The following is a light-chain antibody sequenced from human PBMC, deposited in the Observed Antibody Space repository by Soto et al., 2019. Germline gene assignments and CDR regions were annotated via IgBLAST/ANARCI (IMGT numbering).Light chain of an antibody. CDR1: SSDVGSYDL. V-gene: IGLV2-23*01. CDR2: EGV. Sequence: QSALTQPASVSGSPGQSITISCTGTSSDVGSYDLVSWYQHHPGKAPKLIIYEGVKRPSGVSNRFSASKSGNTASLTISGLQAEDEADYYRCSYAGDNTYVFGTGTKVTVL. CDR3: CSYAGDNTYV. J-gene: IGLJ1*01.